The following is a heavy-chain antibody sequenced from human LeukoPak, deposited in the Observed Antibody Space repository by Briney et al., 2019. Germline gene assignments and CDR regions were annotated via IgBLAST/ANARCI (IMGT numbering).Heavy chain of an antibody. D-gene: IGHD3-10*01. CDR3: ARAYGSGSYYPHFDY. CDR1: GGSFSGYY. V-gene: IGHV4-34*01. J-gene: IGHJ4*02. Sequence: SETLSLTCAVYGGSFSGYYWSWIRQPPGKGLEWIGEINHSGSTNYNPSLKSRVTISVDTSKNQFSLKLSSVTAADTAVYYCARAYGSGSYYPHFDYWGQGTLVTVSS. CDR2: INHSGST.